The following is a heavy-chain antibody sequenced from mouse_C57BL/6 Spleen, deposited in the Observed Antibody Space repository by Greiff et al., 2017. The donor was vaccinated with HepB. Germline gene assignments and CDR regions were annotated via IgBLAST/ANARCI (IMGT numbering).Heavy chain of an antibody. CDR2: IYPGSGST. CDR3: ARRGVYYDYDEFAY. Sequence: VQLQQPGAELVKPGASVKMSCKASGYTFTSYWITWVKQRPGQGLEWIGDIYPGSGSTNYNEKFKSKATLTVDTSSSTAYMQLSSLTSEDSAVYYCARRGVYYDYDEFAYWGQGTLVTVSA. V-gene: IGHV1-55*01. CDR1: GYTFTSYW. D-gene: IGHD2-4*01. J-gene: IGHJ3*01.